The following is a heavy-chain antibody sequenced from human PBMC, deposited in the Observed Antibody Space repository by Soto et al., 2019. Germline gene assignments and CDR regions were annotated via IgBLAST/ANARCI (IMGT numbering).Heavy chain of an antibody. CDR1: GGSISSGGYS. D-gene: IGHD2-2*01. V-gene: IGHV4-30-2*01. J-gene: IGHJ4*02. Sequence: PSETLSLTCAVSGGSISSGGYSWSWIRQPPGKGLEWIGYMYHSGSTYYNPSLKSRVTISIDRSKNQFSLKLSSVTAEDTAVYYCARVPDYWGQGILVT. CDR3: ARVPDY. CDR2: MYHSGST.